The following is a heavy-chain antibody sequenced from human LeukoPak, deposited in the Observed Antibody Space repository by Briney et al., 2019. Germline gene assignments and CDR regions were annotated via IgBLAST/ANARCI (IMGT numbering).Heavy chain of an antibody. CDR1: GFTFSSYW. J-gene: IGHJ6*03. CDR2: INSDGSIT. D-gene: IGHD6-19*01. Sequence: GGSLRLSCAASGFTFSSYWMHCVSQTPGKGLVWVSRINSDGSITTYADSVKGRFTISRDNAKNTLCVQMNSLRAEDTGVYYCARGGTSGGAPDYYYYMDVWGKGTTVTVSS. CDR3: ARGGTSGGAPDYYYYMDV. V-gene: IGHV3-74*03.